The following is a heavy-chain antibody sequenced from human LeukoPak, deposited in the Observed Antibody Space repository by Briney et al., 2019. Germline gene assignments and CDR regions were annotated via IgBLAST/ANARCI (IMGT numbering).Heavy chain of an antibody. Sequence: ASVKVSCKASGGTFSSYAISWVRQAPGQGLEWMGGIIPIFGTANYAQKFQGRVTITADESTSTAYMELSSLRSEDTAVYYCARGGQYSGYDYDYWGQGTLDTVSS. CDR3: ARGGQYSGYDYDY. V-gene: IGHV1-69*13. D-gene: IGHD5-12*01. J-gene: IGHJ4*02. CDR1: GGTFSSYA. CDR2: IIPIFGTA.